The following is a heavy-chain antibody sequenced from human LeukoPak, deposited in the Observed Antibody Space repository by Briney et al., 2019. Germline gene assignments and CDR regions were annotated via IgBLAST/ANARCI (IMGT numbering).Heavy chain of an antibody. Sequence: GGSLTLTCAASGFTFSAYWMHWVRQVPGKGLVWVSRIHREGTTTIYADSVKGRFTISRDNGKNTLYLHMNGLRADDTAVYYCARDSDWLLFDYWGQGTLVTVSS. CDR3: ARDSDWLLFDY. CDR1: GFTFSAYW. CDR2: IHREGTTT. V-gene: IGHV3-74*01. J-gene: IGHJ4*02. D-gene: IGHD3-9*01.